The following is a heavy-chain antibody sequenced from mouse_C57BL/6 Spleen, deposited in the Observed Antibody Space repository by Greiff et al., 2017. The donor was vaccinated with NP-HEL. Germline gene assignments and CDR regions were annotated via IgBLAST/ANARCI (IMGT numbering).Heavy chain of an antibody. CDR2: IDPSGSYT. D-gene: IGHD2-4*01. V-gene: IGHV1-69*01. CDR3: ARYSDYDEYYFDY. CDR1: GYTFTSYW. J-gene: IGHJ2*01. Sequence: QVQLQQPGAELVMPGASVKLSCKASGYTFTSYWMHWVKQRPGQGLEWIGEIDPSGSYTNYNQKFKGKSTLTVDKSSSTAYMQLSSLTSEDSAVYYCARYSDYDEYYFDYWGQGTTLTVSS.